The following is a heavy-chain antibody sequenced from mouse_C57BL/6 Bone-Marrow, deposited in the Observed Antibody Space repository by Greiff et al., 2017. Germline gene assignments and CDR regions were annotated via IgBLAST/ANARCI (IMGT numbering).Heavy chain of an antibody. J-gene: IGHJ2*01. D-gene: IGHD2-1*01. V-gene: IGHV5-12*01. CDR3: ARSTMASYYFDY. CDR2: ISNGGGST. CDR1: GFTFSDYY. Sequence: EVKLMESGGGLVQPGGSLKLSCAASGFTFSDYYMYWVRQTPEKRLEWVAYISNGGGSTYYPDTVKGRFTISRDNTKKTLYLQMSSLRSEDTALYYCARSTMASYYFDYWGQGTTLTVSS.